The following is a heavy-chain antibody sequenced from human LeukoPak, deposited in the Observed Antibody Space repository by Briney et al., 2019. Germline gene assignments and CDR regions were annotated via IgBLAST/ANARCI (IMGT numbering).Heavy chain of an antibody. D-gene: IGHD5-12*01. CDR1: GGSISSSSYY. J-gene: IGHJ3*02. V-gene: IGHV4-39*07. CDR3: ATDYSGYDWFAFDI. Sequence: SETLSLTCTVSGGSISSSSYYWGWIRQPPGKGLEWIGSIYYSGSTYYNPSLKSRVTISVDTSKNQFSLKLSSVTAADTAVYYCATDYSGYDWFAFDIWGQGTMVTVSS. CDR2: IYYSGST.